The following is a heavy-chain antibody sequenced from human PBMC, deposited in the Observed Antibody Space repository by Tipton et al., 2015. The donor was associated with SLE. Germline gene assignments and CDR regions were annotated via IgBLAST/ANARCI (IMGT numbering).Heavy chain of an antibody. D-gene: IGHD1-26*01. Sequence: SLRLSCAASGFTFSSYAMSWVRQAPGKGLEWVSAISGSGGSTYYADSVKGRFTIARDNSKNTVNLQMNSLRVDDTAVYYCARARGVLGGSGWYFELWGRGTLVIVSS. J-gene: IGHJ2*01. CDR1: GFTFSSYA. V-gene: IGHV3-23*01. CDR3: ARARGVLGGSGWYFEL. CDR2: ISGSGGST.